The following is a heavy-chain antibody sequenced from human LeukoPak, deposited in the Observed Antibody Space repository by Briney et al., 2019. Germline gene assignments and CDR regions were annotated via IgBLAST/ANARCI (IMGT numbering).Heavy chain of an antibody. V-gene: IGHV5-51*01. CDR3: ARHEKWSYSSGAFDI. J-gene: IGHJ3*02. CDR1: GYSFTSYW. Sequence: PGESLKISCKGSGYSFTSYWISWVRQMPGKGLEWMGIIYPGDSDTRYSPSFQGQVTISADKSISTAYLQWSSLKASDTAMYYCARHEKWSYSSGAFDIWGQGTMVTVSS. D-gene: IGHD2-15*01. CDR2: IYPGDSDT.